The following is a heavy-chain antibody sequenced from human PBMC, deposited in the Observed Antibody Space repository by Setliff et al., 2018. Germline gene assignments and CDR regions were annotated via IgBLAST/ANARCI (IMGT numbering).Heavy chain of an antibody. J-gene: IGHJ4*02. D-gene: IGHD1-26*01. V-gene: IGHV1-2*02. CDR3: AQWPIVGATMGFDY. CDR1: GYTFSDYR. CDR2: VNPDSGDT. Sequence: GASVKVSCKAYGYTFSDYRMHWVRQAPGQGLEWMGWVNPDSGDTNSAQNFQGRVTMTRDTSISTAYMELSRLRSDDTAMYYCAQWPIVGATMGFDYWGQGTLVTVSS.